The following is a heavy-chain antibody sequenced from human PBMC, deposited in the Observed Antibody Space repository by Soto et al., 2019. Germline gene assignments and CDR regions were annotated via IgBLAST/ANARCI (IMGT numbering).Heavy chain of an antibody. CDR3: ARGRFSTTLYAGFDP. CDR1: GFTFTSYA. D-gene: IGHD2-2*01. V-gene: IGHV3-30*04. CDR2: ISYHGRDE. Sequence: QVQLVESGGGVVQFGRSLRLSCAASGFTFTSYAMHWVRQDPGKGLEWVAAISYHGRDEYYADSVKGRFSISRDNSKNTLNLQMNSLRAEDTAVYYCARGRFSTTLYAGFDPWGQGTLVTVSS. J-gene: IGHJ5*02.